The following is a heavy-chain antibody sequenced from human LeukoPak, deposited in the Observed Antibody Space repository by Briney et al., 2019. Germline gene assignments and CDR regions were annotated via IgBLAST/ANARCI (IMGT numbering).Heavy chain of an antibody. CDR1: GFIFTSYW. CDR2: VYPGDSDT. CDR3: ARTYGSGTTFEY. J-gene: IGHJ4*02. Sequence: GESLKISCKGSGFIFTSYWIGWVRQMPGRGLEWMGSVYPGDSDTRYSPSFQGQVTISVDKSISTAYLHWSSLKASDTAMYYCARTYGSGTTFEYWGQGTLVTVSS. D-gene: IGHD3-10*01. V-gene: IGHV5-51*01.